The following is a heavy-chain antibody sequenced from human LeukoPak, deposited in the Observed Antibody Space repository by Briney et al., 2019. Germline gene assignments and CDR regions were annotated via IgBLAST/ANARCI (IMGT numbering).Heavy chain of an antibody. Sequence: ASVKVSCKASGYTFTGYYMHWVRQAPGQGLEWMGRINPNSGGTNYAQKFQGRVTMTRDTSIRTAYMELSRLRSDDTAVYYCARRGDCTNGVCYEKFDYWGQGTLVTVSS. CDR3: ARRGDCTNGVCYEKFDY. J-gene: IGHJ4*02. CDR1: GYTFTGYY. D-gene: IGHD2-8*01. V-gene: IGHV1-2*06. CDR2: INPNSGGT.